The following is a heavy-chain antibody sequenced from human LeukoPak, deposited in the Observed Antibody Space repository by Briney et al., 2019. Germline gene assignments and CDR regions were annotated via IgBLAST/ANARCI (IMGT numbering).Heavy chain of an antibody. CDR3: AGRGYSYGSNAFDI. D-gene: IGHD5-18*01. CDR1: GYTFASYG. J-gene: IGHJ3*02. Sequence: SVKVSCKASGYTFASYGISWVRQAHGQGLEWMGGIIPIFGTANYAQKFQGRVTITTDESTSTAYMELSSLRSEDTAVYYCAGRGYSYGSNAFDIWGQGTMVTVSS. CDR2: IIPIFGTA. V-gene: IGHV1-69*05.